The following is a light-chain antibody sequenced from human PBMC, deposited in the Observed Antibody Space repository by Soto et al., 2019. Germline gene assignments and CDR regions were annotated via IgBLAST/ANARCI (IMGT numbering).Light chain of an antibody. CDR1: SSDVGGYSY. Sequence: LTQPAPVSGSAGQPFTISCTGTSSDVGGYSYGSWCQQLPGKAPNRMIYEVSNRPSRVYNRCSGSKSGNPAYLTISGFEGEDKADYYCSSYTRSSTSCVLGTGNKVTVL. CDR3: SSYTRSSTSCV. V-gene: IGLV2-14*01. CDR2: EVS. J-gene: IGLJ1*01.